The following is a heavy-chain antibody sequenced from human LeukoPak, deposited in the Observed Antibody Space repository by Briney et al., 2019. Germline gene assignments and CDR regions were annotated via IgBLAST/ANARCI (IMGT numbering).Heavy chain of an antibody. CDR2: IYYSGST. V-gene: IGHV4-39*01. J-gene: IGHJ4*02. CDR1: GGSISSSSYY. D-gene: IGHD5-24*01. CDR3: ARAPDVEIATTYFDY. Sequence: SETLSLTCTVSGGSISSSSYYWGWIRQPPGKGLEWIGSIYYSGSTYYNPSLKSRVTISVDTSKNQFSLKLSSVTAADTAVYYCARAPDVEIATTYFDYWGQGTLVTVSS.